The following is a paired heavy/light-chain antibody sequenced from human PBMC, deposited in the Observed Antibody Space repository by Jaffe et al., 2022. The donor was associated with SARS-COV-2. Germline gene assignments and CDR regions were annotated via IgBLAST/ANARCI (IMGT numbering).Heavy chain of an antibody. CDR2: IGSDIRYI. V-gene: IGHV3-21*01. J-gene: IGHJ4*02. CDR1: GFTFSVSS. D-gene: IGHD3-10*01. Sequence: EVQLVESGGGLVKPGGSLRLSCAASGFTFSVSSINWVRQAPGKGLEWVSSIGSDIRYIFYSDAVKGRFTISRDNAKNSLYLQMNSLTVEDTAVYYCARLSGSGGFYYFDYWGQGSLVTVSS. CDR3: ARLSGSGGFYYFDY.
Light chain of an antibody. V-gene: IGLV4-69*01. CDR2: VNIDGTL. CDR1: SGHSSYA. Sequence: QLVLTQSPSASASLGASVKLTCTLSSGHSSYAIAWHQHQPERGPRFLMTVNIDGTLRKGDGIPNRFSGSSSGADRYLTISSLQSEDEADYYCQTWGSGVQGVFGGGTKLTVL. J-gene: IGLJ3*02. CDR3: QTWGSGVQGV.